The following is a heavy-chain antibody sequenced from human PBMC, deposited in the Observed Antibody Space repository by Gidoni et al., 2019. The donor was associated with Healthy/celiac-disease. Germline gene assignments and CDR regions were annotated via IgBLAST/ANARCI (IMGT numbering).Heavy chain of an antibody. Sequence: EVQLVESGGGLVQPGGSLRLSCAPSGFTFISDSLNWVRQPPGKGLEWGSYISSSSSTIYYADSVKGRFTISRDNAKNSLYLQMNSLRAEDTAVYYCARDRAHRIAVAGPRAFDIWGQGTMVTVSS. V-gene: IGHV3-48*01. D-gene: IGHD6-19*01. CDR2: ISSSSSTI. CDR1: GFTFISDS. CDR3: ARDRAHRIAVAGPRAFDI. J-gene: IGHJ3*02.